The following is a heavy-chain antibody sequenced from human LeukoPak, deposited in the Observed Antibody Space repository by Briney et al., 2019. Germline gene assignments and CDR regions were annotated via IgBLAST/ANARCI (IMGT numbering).Heavy chain of an antibody. CDR2: ISSSSSYI. V-gene: IGHV3-21*01. CDR3: ATVGCSNTGCYLTRNLFDY. Sequence: GSLRLSCAASGFTFSSYSMSWVRQAPGKGLEWVSSISSSSSYIYYADSVKGRFTISRDNAKNSLYLQMNSLRAEDTAVYYCATVGCSNTGCYLTRNLFDYWGQGTLVTVSS. J-gene: IGHJ4*02. D-gene: IGHD2-2*01. CDR1: GFTFSSYS.